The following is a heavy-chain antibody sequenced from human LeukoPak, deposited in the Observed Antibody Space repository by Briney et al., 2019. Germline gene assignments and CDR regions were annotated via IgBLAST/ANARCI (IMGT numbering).Heavy chain of an antibody. J-gene: IGHJ4*02. D-gene: IGHD6-13*01. Sequence: RPGGSLRLSCAASGFTFSSYAMSWVRQAPGKGLEWVAVIWYDGSNKYYADSVKGRFTISRDNSKNTLYLQMNSLRAEDTAVYYCAKDPEQQLAFFDYWGQGTLVTVSS. V-gene: IGHV3-33*06. CDR1: GFTFSSYA. CDR3: AKDPEQQLAFFDY. CDR2: IWYDGSNK.